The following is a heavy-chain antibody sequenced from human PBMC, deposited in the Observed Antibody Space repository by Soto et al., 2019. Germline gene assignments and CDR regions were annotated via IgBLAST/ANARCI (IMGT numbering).Heavy chain of an antibody. V-gene: IGHV3-48*03. CDR1: GFTFSSYE. J-gene: IGHJ6*02. D-gene: IGHD1-26*01. CDR3: ARGRVGATRYYGMDV. Sequence: GGSLRLSCAASGFTFSSYEMNWVRQAPGKGLEWVSYISSSGSTIYYADSVKGRFTISRDNAKNSLYLQMNSLRAEDTAVYYCARGRVGATRYYGMDVWGQGTTVTVSS. CDR2: ISSSGSTI.